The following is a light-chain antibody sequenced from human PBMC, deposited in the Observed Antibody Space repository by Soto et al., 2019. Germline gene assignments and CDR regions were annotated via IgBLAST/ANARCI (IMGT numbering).Light chain of an antibody. J-gene: IGKJ2*02. CDR1: QSVTSN. CDR2: GAS. V-gene: IGKV3-15*01. Sequence: ETVMTQSPATLSVSPGERATLSCRATQSVTSNLAWYQQKPGQAPRLLIYGASTRATGIPVRFSGSGSGTEFTLTISSLQSEDFAVYYCQQYHNWPPWTFGQGTKLEI. CDR3: QQYHNWPPWT.